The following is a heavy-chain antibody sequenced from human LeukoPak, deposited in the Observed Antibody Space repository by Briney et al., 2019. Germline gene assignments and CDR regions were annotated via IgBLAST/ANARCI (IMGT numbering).Heavy chain of an antibody. J-gene: IGHJ4*02. V-gene: IGHV3-30-3*01. D-gene: IGHD3-22*01. Sequence: GGSLRLSCAASGFTFSNYAMHWVRQPPGKGLEWVAVVSYDGSNKYYADSVKGRFTISRDNAKNSLYLQMNSLRAEDTAVYYCARDLRRSYDSSGYYEDYWGQGTLVTVSS. CDR3: ARDLRRSYDSSGYYEDY. CDR1: GFTFSNYA. CDR2: VSYDGSNK.